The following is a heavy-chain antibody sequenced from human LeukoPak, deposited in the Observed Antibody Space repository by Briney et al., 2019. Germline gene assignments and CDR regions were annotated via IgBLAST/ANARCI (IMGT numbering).Heavy chain of an antibody. D-gene: IGHD6-6*01. CDR2: INPNSGGT. CDR1: GYTFTGYY. Sequence: ASVKVSCKASGYTFTGYYMHWVRQAPGQGLEWMGWINPNSGGTNYAQKFQGRVTMTRDTSISTAYMGLSRLRSDDTAVYYCARALYSSSSRFDYWGQGTLVTVSS. V-gene: IGHV1-2*02. CDR3: ARALYSSSSRFDY. J-gene: IGHJ4*02.